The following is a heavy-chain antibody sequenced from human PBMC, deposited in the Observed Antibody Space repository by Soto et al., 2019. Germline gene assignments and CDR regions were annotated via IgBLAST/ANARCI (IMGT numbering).Heavy chain of an antibody. J-gene: IGHJ6*02. CDR3: AREAGTTGNYYYGMDV. V-gene: IGHV1-2*02. D-gene: IGHD1-7*01. CDR1: GYTFIGHY. Sequence: QVQLVQSGAEVKKPGASVKVSCKASGYTFIGHYLHWVRQAPGQGLEWLGWTNPSSGARNFAQKFQGRVTMTRDTSISTAYLELSRLRSDDTAVYYCAREAGTTGNYYYGMDVWGQGTTVTVSS. CDR2: TNPSSGAR.